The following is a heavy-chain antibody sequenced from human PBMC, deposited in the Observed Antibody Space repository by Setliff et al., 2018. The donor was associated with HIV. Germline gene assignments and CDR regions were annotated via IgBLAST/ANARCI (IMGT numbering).Heavy chain of an antibody. CDR1: GCSNSA. D-gene: IGHD1-26*01. Sequence: PGGSLRLSCAASGCSNSALHWVRQAPGKGLEWVGRIRSKANNYATEYGASVKGRFIISRDDSKNMAYLQMNSLRTEDTAIYYCTRHRGSFDYWGLGTLVTVSS. CDR3: TRHRGSFDY. CDR2: IRSKANNYAT. V-gene: IGHV3-73*01. J-gene: IGHJ4*02.